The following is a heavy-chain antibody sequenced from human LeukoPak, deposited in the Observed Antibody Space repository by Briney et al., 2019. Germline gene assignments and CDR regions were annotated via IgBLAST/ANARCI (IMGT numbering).Heavy chain of an antibody. D-gene: IGHD3-10*01. CDR3: ANLLWSSSSPFDY. CDR2: ISGSGGST. CDR1: GFTFSSYA. Sequence: PGGSLRLSCAASGFTFSSYAMSWVRQAPGKGLEWVSAISGSGGSTYYADSVKGRFTISRDNSKNTLYLQMNSLRAEDTAVYYCANLLWSSSSPFDYWGQGTLVTVSS. V-gene: IGHV3-23*01. J-gene: IGHJ4*02.